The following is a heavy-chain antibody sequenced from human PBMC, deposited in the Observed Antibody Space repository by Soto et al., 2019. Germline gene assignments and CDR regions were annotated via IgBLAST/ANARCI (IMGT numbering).Heavy chain of an antibody. D-gene: IGHD3-16*01. CDR2: VLPILGTT. Sequence: QVHLVQSGAEVKKPGSSVKVSCKDSGGSFTSNAISWVRQAPGQGLEWMGTVLPILGTTNYEQKFKGRVTMTADESTSTAYMELTSLRSEDTAVYYCARDRALIGFDHWGQGSLVTVSS. J-gene: IGHJ4*02. CDR3: ARDRALIGFDH. CDR1: GGSFTSNA. V-gene: IGHV1-69*18.